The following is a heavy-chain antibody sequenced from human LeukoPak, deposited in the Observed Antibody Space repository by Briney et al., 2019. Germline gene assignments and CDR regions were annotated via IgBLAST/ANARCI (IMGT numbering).Heavy chain of an antibody. J-gene: IGHJ4*02. CDR1: GFTFRSYG. Sequence: GGSLRLSCAASGFTFRSYGMHWVRQAPGKGLEWVAIIWSDGSNKYYADSVKGRFTISRDNSKNTLYLQMNSLRVEDTAVYYCARVGSGYYTDYWGQGTLVTVS. V-gene: IGHV3-33*01. CDR3: ARVGSGYYTDY. D-gene: IGHD3-3*01. CDR2: IWSDGSNK.